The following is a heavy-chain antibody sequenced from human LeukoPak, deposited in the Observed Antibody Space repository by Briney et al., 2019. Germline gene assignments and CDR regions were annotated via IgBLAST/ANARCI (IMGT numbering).Heavy chain of an antibody. CDR3: ARGFIEYSSGWYSGSLDP. V-gene: IGHV4-59*12. Sequence: SETLSLTCTVSGGSISSYYWSWIRQPPGKGLEWIGYIYYSGSTNYNPSLKSRVTISVDTSKNQFSLKLSSVTAADTAVYYCARGFIEYSSGWYSGSLDPWGQGTLVTVSS. D-gene: IGHD6-19*01. CDR2: IYYSGST. J-gene: IGHJ5*02. CDR1: GGSISSYY.